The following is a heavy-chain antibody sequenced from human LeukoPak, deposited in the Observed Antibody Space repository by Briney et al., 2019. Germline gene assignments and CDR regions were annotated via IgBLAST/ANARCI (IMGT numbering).Heavy chain of an antibody. J-gene: IGHJ5*02. CDR3: ARQGNWNSPFDP. CDR1: GFTVSGNY. D-gene: IGHD1-7*01. CDR2: ISSGGST. V-gene: IGHV3-66*04. Sequence: GGSLRLSCAASGFTVSGNYMNWVCQAPGKGLDWVSVISSGGSTYYADSVKGRFTISRDNSKNTLYLQMHSLRVEDTAVYYCARQGNWNSPFDPWGQGTLVTVSS.